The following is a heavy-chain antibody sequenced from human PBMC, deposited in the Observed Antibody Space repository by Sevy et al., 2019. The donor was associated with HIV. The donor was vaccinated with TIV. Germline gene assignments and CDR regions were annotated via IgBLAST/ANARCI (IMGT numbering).Heavy chain of an antibody. D-gene: IGHD6-13*01. Sequence: ASVKVSCKASGYTFTSYGISWVRQAPGQGLEWMGWISAYDGKTNYAQKLQGRVTMTTDTSTSTANMERRSLRSEDTAAYYWVTGGGSRTSWYDPDGEYSYLEYWGKGTTVTVSS. J-gene: IGHJ6*04. CDR3: VTGGGSRTSWYDPDGEYSYLEY. CDR2: ISAYDGKT. CDR1: GYTFTSYG. V-gene: IGHV1-18*01.